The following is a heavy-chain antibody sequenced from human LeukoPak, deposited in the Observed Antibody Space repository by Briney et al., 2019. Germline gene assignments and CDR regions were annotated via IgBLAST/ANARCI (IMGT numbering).Heavy chain of an antibody. Sequence: GGSLRLSCAASGFTLTSYAMGWVRQAPGKGLEWVSVISGSGSTTYYADSVKGRFTISRDNSKDTLYLQMNSLRAEDTAVYYCAKRGGYGYFDYWGQGTLVTVSS. J-gene: IGHJ4*02. CDR2: ISGSGSTT. D-gene: IGHD3-22*01. CDR1: GFTLTSYA. CDR3: AKRGGYGYFDY. V-gene: IGHV3-23*01.